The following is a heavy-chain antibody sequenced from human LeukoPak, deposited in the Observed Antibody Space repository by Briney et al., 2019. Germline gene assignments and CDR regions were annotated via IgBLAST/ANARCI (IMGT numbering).Heavy chain of an antibody. CDR1: GGSFSGYY. J-gene: IGHJ6*02. CDR3: ARGPRPRYCSGGSCSYRGYYYGMDV. Sequence: PSETLSLTCAVYGGSFSGYYWSWIRQPPGKGLEWIGVINHSGSTNYNPSLKSRVTISVDTSKNQFSLKLSSVTAADTAVYYCARGPRPRYCSGGSCSYRGYYYGMDVWGQGTTVTVSS. CDR2: INHSGST. V-gene: IGHV4-34*01. D-gene: IGHD2-15*01.